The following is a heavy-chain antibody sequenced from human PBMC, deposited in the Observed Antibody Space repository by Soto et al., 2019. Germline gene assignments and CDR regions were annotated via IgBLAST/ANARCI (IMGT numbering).Heavy chain of an antibody. Sequence: VSVKVSCKASGYTFTSYGISWVRQDPGQGLEWMGWISAYNGNTNYAQKLQGRVTMTTDTSTSTAYMELRSLRSDDTAVYYCARDLQVEWLLYGRPLNWFDPWGQGTLVTVSS. CDR3: ARDLQVEWLLYGRPLNWFDP. CDR1: GYTFTSYG. J-gene: IGHJ5*02. V-gene: IGHV1-18*01. D-gene: IGHD3-3*01. CDR2: ISAYNGNT.